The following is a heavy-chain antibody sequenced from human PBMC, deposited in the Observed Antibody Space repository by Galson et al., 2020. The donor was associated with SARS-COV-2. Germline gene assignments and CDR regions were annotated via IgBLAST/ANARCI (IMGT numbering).Heavy chain of an antibody. D-gene: IGHD3-22*01. CDR1: GYSFSTYW. CDR2: IYPGDSDT. CDR3: SRQEDYSDSSGYYYYLDY. J-gene: IGHJ4*02. Sequence: GESLKFSCKGSGYSFSTYWIGWVRQMPGKGLEWMGIIYPGDSDTRYSPSFQGQVTISADKSISTAYLQWSSLKASDTAMYFCSRQEDYSDSSGYYYYLDYWGQGTLVTVSS. V-gene: IGHV5-51*01.